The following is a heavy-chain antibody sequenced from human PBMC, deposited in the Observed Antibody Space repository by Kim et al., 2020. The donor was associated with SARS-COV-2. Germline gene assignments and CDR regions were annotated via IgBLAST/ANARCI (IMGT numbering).Heavy chain of an antibody. J-gene: IGHJ4*02. D-gene: IGHD4-17*01. CDR1: GFTFSSYA. CDR3: AKDSTAVVANSPGFDY. V-gene: IGHV3-23*01. CDR2: ISGSGGRT. Sequence: GGSLRLSCAASGFTFSSYAMSWVRQAPGKGLEWVSGISGSGGRTYYADSVKGRFTISRDNSKNTLYLQMNSLRAEDTAVYYCAKDSTAVVANSPGFDYWGQGILVTVSS.